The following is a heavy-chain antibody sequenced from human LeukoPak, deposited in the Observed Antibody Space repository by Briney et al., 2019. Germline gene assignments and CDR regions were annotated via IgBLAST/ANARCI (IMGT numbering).Heavy chain of an antibody. J-gene: IGHJ4*02. CDR2: IYYSGST. Sequence: SETLSLTCTVSGGSISSSSYYWGWIRQPPGKGLEWIGSIYYSGSTYYNPSLKSRVTISVDKSKNQFSMKLSSVTAADTAVYYCARVYSSGYYPMPHFDYWGQGTLVTVSS. D-gene: IGHD3-22*01. CDR1: GGSISSSSYY. CDR3: ARVYSSGYYPMPHFDY. V-gene: IGHV4-39*07.